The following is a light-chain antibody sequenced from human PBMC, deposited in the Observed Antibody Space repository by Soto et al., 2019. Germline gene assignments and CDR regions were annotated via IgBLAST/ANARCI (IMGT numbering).Light chain of an antibody. V-gene: IGKV1-5*03. CDR2: KAS. CDR3: QQYNSYLYA. Sequence: DIQMTQSPSTLSASVGDRVTITCRASQSIGRYLAWYQQKPGQAPKLLIYKASTLESGVPSRFSGSGSGTEFTLTITSLQPDDFATYYCQQYNSYLYAFGQGTKVDIK. J-gene: IGKJ2*01. CDR1: QSIGRY.